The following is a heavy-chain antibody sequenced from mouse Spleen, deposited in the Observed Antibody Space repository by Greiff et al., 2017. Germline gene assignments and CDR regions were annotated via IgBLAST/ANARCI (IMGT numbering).Heavy chain of an antibody. D-gene: IGHD1-1*01. Sequence: EVQLQQSGAELVKPGASVTLSCTASGFNIKDYYMHWVKQRTEQGLEWIGRIDPEDGETKYAPKFQGKATITADTSSNTAYLQLSSLTSEDTAVYYCARLYGSSYVFAYWGQGTLVTVSA. J-gene: IGHJ3*01. V-gene: IGHV14-2*01. CDR2: IDPEDGET. CDR1: GFNIKDYY. CDR3: ARLYGSSYVFAY.